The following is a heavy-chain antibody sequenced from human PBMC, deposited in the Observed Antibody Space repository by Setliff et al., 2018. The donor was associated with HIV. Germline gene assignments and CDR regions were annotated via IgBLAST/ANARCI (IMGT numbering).Heavy chain of an antibody. CDR2: INHSGST. D-gene: IGHD6-13*01. V-gene: IGHV4-34*01. Sequence: PSETLSLTCAVYGGSFSGYYWSWIRQPPGKGLEWIGEINHSGSTNYNPSLKSRVSLSVDTSRNQFSLKLTSVTAADTAVYYCARRFYGSIAAASDFDCWGQGTLVTVSS. CDR1: GGSFSGYY. CDR3: ARRFYGSIAAASDFDC. J-gene: IGHJ4*02.